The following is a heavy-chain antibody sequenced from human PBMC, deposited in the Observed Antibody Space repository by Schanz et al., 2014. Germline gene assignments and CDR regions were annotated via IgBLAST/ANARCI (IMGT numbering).Heavy chain of an antibody. D-gene: IGHD1-26*01. CDR3: ARGARQYSGSYSPSDY. CDR1: GFTFSSYA. CDR2: ISGSDNYI. V-gene: IGHV3-48*04. J-gene: IGHJ4*02. Sequence: EVQLLESGGGLVQPGGSLRLSCAASGFTFSSYAMNWIRQAPGKGLEWVSYISGSDNYINYADSVKGRFTISRDNAKNSLFLLMSSLRAEDSAVYYCARGARQYSGSYSPSDYWGQGTLVTVSS.